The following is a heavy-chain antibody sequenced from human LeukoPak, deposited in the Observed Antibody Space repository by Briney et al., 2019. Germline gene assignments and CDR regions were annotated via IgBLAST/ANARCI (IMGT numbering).Heavy chain of an antibody. V-gene: IGHV7-4-1*02. Sequence: EASVKVSCKASGYTFTSYAMNWVRPAPGQGLEWMGWINTNTGNPTYAQGFTGRFVFSLDTSVSTAYLQISSLKAEDTAVYYCARGEMATIRVSDYWGQGTLVTVSS. CDR2: INTNTGNP. CDR3: ARGEMATIRVSDY. CDR1: GYTFTSYA. J-gene: IGHJ4*02. D-gene: IGHD5-24*01.